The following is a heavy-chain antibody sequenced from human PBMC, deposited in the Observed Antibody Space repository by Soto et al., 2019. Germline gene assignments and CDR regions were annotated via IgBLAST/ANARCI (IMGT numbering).Heavy chain of an antibody. CDR2: ISAYNGNT. D-gene: IGHD4-17*01. CDR3: ARVDYGTIKWYYGMDV. J-gene: IGHJ6*02. CDR1: GYTFTSYG. Sequence: QVQLVQSGAEVKKPGASVKVSCKASGYTFTSYGISWVRQAPGQGLEWMGWISAYNGNTNYAQKLQGRVTMTTDTSTSTAYMELSSLRSDDTAVYYCARVDYGTIKWYYGMDVWGQGTTVTVSS. V-gene: IGHV1-18*04.